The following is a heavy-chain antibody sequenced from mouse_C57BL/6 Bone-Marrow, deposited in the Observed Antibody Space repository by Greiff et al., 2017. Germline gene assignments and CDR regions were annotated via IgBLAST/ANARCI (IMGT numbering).Heavy chain of an antibody. CDR2: IWTGGGT. CDR1: GFSLTSYA. D-gene: IGHD1-1*01. J-gene: IGHJ3*01. CDR3: ARNGRYYGSSSFAY. V-gene: IGHV2-9-1*01. Sequence: VQRVESGPGLVAPSQSLSITCTVSGFSLTSYAISWVRQPPGKGLEWLGVIWTGGGTNYNTAPKSRLSNSKYNSKSQVFLKMNSLQTDDTARYYLARNGRYYGSSSFAYWGQGTLGTVSA.